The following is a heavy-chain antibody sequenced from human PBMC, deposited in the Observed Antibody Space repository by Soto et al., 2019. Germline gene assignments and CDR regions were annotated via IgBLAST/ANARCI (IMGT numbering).Heavy chain of an antibody. V-gene: IGHV4-30-4*01. Sequence: QVQLQESGPGLVKPSQTLSLTCTVSGGSIRSGDYYWSWIRQPPGKGLEWIGYIYYSGSTYYNPSLKSRVTISIDTSKNQFSLKLSSVTAADTAVYYCARGPNCYNSARGWFDPWGQGTLVTVSS. J-gene: IGHJ5*02. CDR3: ARGPNCYNSARGWFDP. D-gene: IGHD3-10*01. CDR2: IYYSGST. CDR1: GGSIRSGDYY.